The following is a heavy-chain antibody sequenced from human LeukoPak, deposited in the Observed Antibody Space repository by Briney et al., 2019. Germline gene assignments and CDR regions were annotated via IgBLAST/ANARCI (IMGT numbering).Heavy chain of an antibody. Sequence: SVKVSCKASGYTFTSYYMHWVRRAPGQGLEWMGGIIPIFGTANYAQKFQGRVTITADESTSTAYMELSSLRSEDTAVYYCARDREVQLWLHSPHGMDVWGQGTTVTVSS. J-gene: IGHJ6*02. CDR2: IIPIFGTA. CDR3: ARDREVQLWLHSPHGMDV. V-gene: IGHV1-69*13. D-gene: IGHD5-18*01. CDR1: GYTFTSYY.